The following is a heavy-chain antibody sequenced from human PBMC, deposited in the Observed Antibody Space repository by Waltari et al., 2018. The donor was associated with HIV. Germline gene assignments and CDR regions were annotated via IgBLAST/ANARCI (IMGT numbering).Heavy chain of an antibody. CDR1: GYTFDAYH. V-gene: IGHV1-2*04. D-gene: IGHD2-21*01. J-gene: IGHJ4*02. Sequence: QVRLVQSGAEVKSPGASVKVSCHTSGYTFDAYHSYWVRQAPGEGLEWLGWISPRNGDTEFSARFQGLVDVTSDTSTGTVVLTLNRLRSEDTAIYYCARGESTTWANLDFWGQGTLVSVSS. CDR3: ARGESTTWANLDF. CDR2: ISPRNGDT.